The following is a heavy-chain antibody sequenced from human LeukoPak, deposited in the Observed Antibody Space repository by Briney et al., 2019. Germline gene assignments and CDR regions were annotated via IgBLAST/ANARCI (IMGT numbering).Heavy chain of an antibody. V-gene: IGHV3-13*01. D-gene: IGHD2-15*01. CDR2: IGIDGEA. CDR3: ARQEKKGGYYSSSSWSYYYYGMDV. CDR1: GFTFSSYD. J-gene: IGHJ6*02. Sequence: GGSLGLSCAASGFTFSSYDMHWVRQVTGKGLEGVSSIGIDGEADYPDPVKGRFTISREDAKNSLYLQMNSLRAGDTAVYYCARQEKKGGYYSSSSWSYYYYGMDVWGQGTTVTVSS.